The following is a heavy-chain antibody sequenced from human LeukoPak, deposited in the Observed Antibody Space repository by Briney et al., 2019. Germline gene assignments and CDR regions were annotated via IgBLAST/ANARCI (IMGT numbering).Heavy chain of an antibody. Sequence: GRSLRLSCEASGFPFSSHGMHWVRQAPGKGLEWVSTINTRADETHYADSVRGRFTIFRDNSKSTLALHMSNLRVEDTAVYYCERDPSDYEWQRGWYRDFWGRGSQVTVSS. CDR3: ERDPSDYEWQRGWYRDF. CDR1: GFPFSSHG. V-gene: IGHV3-23*01. CDR2: INTRADET. D-gene: IGHD6-19*01. J-gene: IGHJ4*01.